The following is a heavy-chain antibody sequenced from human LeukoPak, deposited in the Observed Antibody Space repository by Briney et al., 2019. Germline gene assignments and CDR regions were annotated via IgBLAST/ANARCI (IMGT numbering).Heavy chain of an antibody. D-gene: IGHD3-22*01. CDR1: GFTFSSYE. Sequence: GGSLRLSCAASGFTFSSYEMNWVRQAPGKGLEWLSYISSSGSTIYYADSVKGRFTISRDNAKSSLYLQMNTLRAEDTAVYYCARAGHVITMIVVLDAFDIWGQGAMVTVSS. CDR3: ARAGHVITMIVVLDAFDI. CDR2: ISSSGSTI. V-gene: IGHV3-48*03. J-gene: IGHJ3*02.